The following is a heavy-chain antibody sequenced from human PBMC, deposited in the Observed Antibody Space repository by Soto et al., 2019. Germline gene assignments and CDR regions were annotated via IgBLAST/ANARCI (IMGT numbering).Heavy chain of an antibody. J-gene: IGHJ4*02. CDR3: AKEPHSSFVLGTVHY. CDR1: GFTFKSYA. CDR2: SSGSGGTT. Sequence: EVQLLESGGGLVQPGGSLRLSCAASGFTFKSYAMSWVRQPPGKGLEWVSGSSGSGGTTYHADSVKGRFTISRDNSKNPLHLQMNSLRVEDTAVYYCAKEPHSSFVLGTVHYWGEGAVVTVSS. D-gene: IGHD6-19*01. V-gene: IGHV3-23*01.